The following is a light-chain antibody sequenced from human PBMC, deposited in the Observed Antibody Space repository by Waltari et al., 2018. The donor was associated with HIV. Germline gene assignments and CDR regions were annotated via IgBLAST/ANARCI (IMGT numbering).Light chain of an antibody. J-gene: IGLJ1*01. CDR1: SSNIGAGYD. V-gene: IGLV1-40*01. Sequence: QSALTQPPSVSGAPGQRVTISCPGSSSNIGAGYDVHWYRQLPGTAPKLLIAGNKNRPSGVPGRFSGSKSGTSASLAITGLQGEDEADYYCQSYDSSLSSFVFGPGTKVTVL. CDR2: GNK. CDR3: QSYDSSLSSFV.